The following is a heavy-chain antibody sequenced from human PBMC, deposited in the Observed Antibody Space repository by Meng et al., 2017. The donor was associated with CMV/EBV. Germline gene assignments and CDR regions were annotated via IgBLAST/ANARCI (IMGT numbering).Heavy chain of an antibody. J-gene: IGHJ4*02. V-gene: IGHV4-39*01. CDR2: IYYSGST. CDR1: GGSIRSSCYY. D-gene: IGHD6-6*01. Sequence: CTFSGGSIRSSCYYWGWIRQPPGKGLEWIGSIYYSGSTYYNPSLKSRVTISVDTSKNQFSLKLSSVTAADTAVYYCASYHRSSSIDYWGQGTLVTVSS. CDR3: ASYHRSSSIDY.